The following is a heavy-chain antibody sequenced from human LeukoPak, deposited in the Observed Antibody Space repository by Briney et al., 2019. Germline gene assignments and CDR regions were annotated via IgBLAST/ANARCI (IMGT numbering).Heavy chain of an antibody. CDR1: GFTFNTYA. CDR2: ISDNGGTT. D-gene: IGHD3-9*01. V-gene: IGHV3-64*04. Sequence: GGSLRLSCSASGFTFNTYAMHWVRQAPGKGLEYVSSISDNGGTTYYADSVKGRFTISRDNSKNTLYLQMNSLRAEDTAVYYCARVNKLRYFDWDYWGQGTLVTVSP. J-gene: IGHJ4*02. CDR3: ARVNKLRYFDWDY.